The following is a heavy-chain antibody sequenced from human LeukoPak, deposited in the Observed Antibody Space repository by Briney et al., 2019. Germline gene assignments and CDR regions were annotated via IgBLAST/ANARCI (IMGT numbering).Heavy chain of an antibody. J-gene: IGHJ4*02. CDR2: FDPEDGET. Sequence: ASVKVSCKVSGYTLTELSMHWVRQAPGKGLEWMGGFDPEDGETIYAQKFQGRVTMTEDTTTDTAYMELSSLRSEDTGVYYCATALGDFWSGYTLYYFDYRGQGTLVTVSS. CDR3: ATALGDFWSGYTLYYFDY. CDR1: GYTLTELS. D-gene: IGHD3-3*01. V-gene: IGHV1-24*01.